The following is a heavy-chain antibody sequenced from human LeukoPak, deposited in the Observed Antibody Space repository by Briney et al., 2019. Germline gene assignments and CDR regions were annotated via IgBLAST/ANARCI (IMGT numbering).Heavy chain of an antibody. V-gene: IGHV1-24*01. CDR1: GYTLTELS. J-gene: IGHJ4*02. CDR3: APLVQIDPIAVAATNYFDY. CDR2: FDPEDGET. Sequence: GASVKVSCKVSGYTLTELSMHWVRQAPGKGLEWMGGFDPEDGETIYAQNFQGRVSMTEDTFTDTAYMELSSLRSEDTAVYYCAPLVQIDPIAVAATNYFDYWGQGTLVTVSS. D-gene: IGHD6-19*01.